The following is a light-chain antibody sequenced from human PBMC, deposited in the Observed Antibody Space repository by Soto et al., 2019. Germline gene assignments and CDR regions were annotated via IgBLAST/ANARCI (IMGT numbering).Light chain of an antibody. Sequence: QSVLTQPPSVSGAPGQRVTISCTGSSSNIGTGYDVHWYQQLPLTAPKLLIYGNNNRPSGVPDRFSGSRSGTSASLAITGLQPEDEADYYCQSYDGSLSGYVFGAGTKLTVL. CDR1: SSNIGTGYD. J-gene: IGLJ1*01. V-gene: IGLV1-40*01. CDR3: QSYDGSLSGYV. CDR2: GNN.